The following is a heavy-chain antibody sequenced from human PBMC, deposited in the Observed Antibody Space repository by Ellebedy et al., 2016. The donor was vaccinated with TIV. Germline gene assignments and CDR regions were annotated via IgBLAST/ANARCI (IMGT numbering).Heavy chain of an antibody. V-gene: IGHV2-70*11. CDR2: VDWDDDK. D-gene: IGHD1-7*01. CDR3: ARIQASTGTIDY. Sequence: SGPTLVKPTQTLTLTCTFSGISLTTSGMCVSWIRQPPGKALEWLARVDWDDDKYYSTSLKTRLTISKDTSKNQVFLTMTNLDPVDTATYYCARIQASTGTIDYWGQGTLVTVSA. CDR1: GISLTTSGMC. J-gene: IGHJ4*02.